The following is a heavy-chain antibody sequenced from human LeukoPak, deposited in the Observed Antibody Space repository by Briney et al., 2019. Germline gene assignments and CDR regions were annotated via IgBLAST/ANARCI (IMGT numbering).Heavy chain of an antibody. V-gene: IGHV4-34*01. CDR3: ARGLVGYCSSTSCYKRVYFDY. Sequence: PSETLSLTYAVYGGSFSGYYWSWIRQPPGKGLEWIGEINHSGSTNYNPSLKSRVTISVDTSKNQFSLKLSSVTAADTAVYYCARGLVGYCSSTSCYKRVYFDYWGQGTLVTVSS. D-gene: IGHD2-2*02. CDR2: INHSGST. CDR1: GGSFSGYY. J-gene: IGHJ4*02.